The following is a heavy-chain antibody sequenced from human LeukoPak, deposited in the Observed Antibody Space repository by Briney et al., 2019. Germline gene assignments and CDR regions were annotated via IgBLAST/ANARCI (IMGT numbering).Heavy chain of an antibody. CDR1: GGSVSSGGFS. V-gene: IGHV4-30-2*01. D-gene: IGHD3-22*01. CDR2: MYHGGST. CDR3: ARGYYDSSAYRPGTRAYYGMDV. Sequence: SETLSLTCAVSGGSVSSGGFSWSWIRQPPGKGLEWIGYMYHGGSTYYNPSLESRVTISVDRSKNQFSLKLSSVTAADTAVYYCARGYYDSSAYRPGTRAYYGMDVWGQGTTVTVSS. J-gene: IGHJ6*02.